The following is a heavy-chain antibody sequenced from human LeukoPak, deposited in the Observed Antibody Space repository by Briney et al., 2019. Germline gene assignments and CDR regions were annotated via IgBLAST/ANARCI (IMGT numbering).Heavy chain of an antibody. J-gene: IGHJ4*02. V-gene: IGHV1-2*02. CDR3: ARGHHGDYTLDY. Sequence: ASVKVSCKASGYTFTAYYLHWVRQAPGQGLEWIGCINPNSGGTNYARKFQGRVSMPRDTSISTAYMELSRLRSDDTAVYYCARGHHGDYTLDYWGQGTLVTVSS. D-gene: IGHD4-17*01. CDR1: GYTFTAYY. CDR2: INPNSGGT.